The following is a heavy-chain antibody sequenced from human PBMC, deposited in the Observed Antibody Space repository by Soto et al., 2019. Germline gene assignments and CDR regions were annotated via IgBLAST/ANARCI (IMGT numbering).Heavy chain of an antibody. Sequence: GGSLRLSCAASGFTFSSYWMHWVRQAPGKGLVWVSRINSDGSSTSYADSVKGRFTISRDNAKNTLYLQMNSLRAEDTAVYYCAGSPIVVVPAAFGYYYYYYMDVWGKGTTVTVSS. CDR3: AGSPIVVVPAAFGYYYYYYMDV. V-gene: IGHV3-74*01. D-gene: IGHD2-2*01. J-gene: IGHJ6*03. CDR2: INSDGSST. CDR1: GFTFSSYW.